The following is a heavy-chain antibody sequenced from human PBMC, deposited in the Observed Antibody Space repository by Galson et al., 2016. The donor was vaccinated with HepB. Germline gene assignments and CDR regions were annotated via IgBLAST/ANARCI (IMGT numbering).Heavy chain of an antibody. CDR3: ARQYSSSSIYGY. Sequence: SVKVSCKASGYTFASYAMHWVRQAPGQRLGWMGWINTGNGDTKYSQKFQGRVTVTRDTSATTAYMELSSLRSEDTAVYYCARQYSSSSIYGYWGQGTLVTVSS. V-gene: IGHV1-3*04. J-gene: IGHJ4*02. CDR2: INTGNGDT. CDR1: GYTFASYA. D-gene: IGHD6-13*01.